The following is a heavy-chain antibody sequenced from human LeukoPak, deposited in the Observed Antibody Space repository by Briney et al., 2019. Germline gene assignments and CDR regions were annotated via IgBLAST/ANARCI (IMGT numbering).Heavy chain of an antibody. CDR1: GFTFSDYW. V-gene: IGHV3-7*01. Sequence: PGGSLRLSCAASGFTFSDYWMTWVRQAPGKGLEWVAHIKQDGSEKHYVDSIKGRFTISKDNAKNLVYLQMNSLRAEVTAVYYCARGWNYAFRFDYWGQGTLVTVSS. J-gene: IGHJ4*02. CDR2: IKQDGSEK. CDR3: ARGWNYAFRFDY. D-gene: IGHD1-7*01.